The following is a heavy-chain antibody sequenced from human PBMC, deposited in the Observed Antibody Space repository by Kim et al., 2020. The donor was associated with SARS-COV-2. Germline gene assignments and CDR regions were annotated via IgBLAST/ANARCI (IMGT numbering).Heavy chain of an antibody. CDR1: GGSFSGYY. CDR2: INHSGST. V-gene: IGHV4-34*01. Sequence: SETLSLTCAVYGGSFSGYYWSWIRQPPGKGLEWIGEINHSGSTNYNPSLKSRVTISVDTSKNQFSLKLSSVTAADTAVYYCARVRRVRAAAAGDYFDYWGQGTLVTVSS. CDR3: ARVRRVRAAAAGDYFDY. D-gene: IGHD6-13*01. J-gene: IGHJ4*02.